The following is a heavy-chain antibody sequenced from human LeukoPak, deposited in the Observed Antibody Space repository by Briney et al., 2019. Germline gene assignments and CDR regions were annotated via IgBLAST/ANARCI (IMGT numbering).Heavy chain of an antibody. CDR2: ISSSSSYI. J-gene: IGHJ4*02. D-gene: IGHD2-15*01. Sequence: GGSLRLSCAASGFTFSSYSMNWVRQAPGKGLKWVSSISSSSSYIYYADSVKGRFTISRDNAKNSLYLQMNSLRAEDTAVYYCATLKCSGGSCYFDYWGQGTLVTVSS. CDR3: ATLKCSGGSCYFDY. V-gene: IGHV3-21*01. CDR1: GFTFSSYS.